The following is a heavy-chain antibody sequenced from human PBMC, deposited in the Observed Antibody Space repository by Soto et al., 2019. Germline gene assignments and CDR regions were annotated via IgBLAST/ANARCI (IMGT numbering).Heavy chain of an antibody. Sequence: SETLSLTCTVSGVSITSHYWTWIRQPPGKGLEWIGNIHYSGSTNYSPSLKSRVIISVDTSENQSSLKLSSVTAADTAVYYCARVEERFGELFQPSFDYWGQGTLVTVSS. CDR3: ARVEERFGELFQPSFDY. D-gene: IGHD3-10*01. V-gene: IGHV4-59*08. J-gene: IGHJ4*02. CDR1: GVSITSHY. CDR2: IHYSGST.